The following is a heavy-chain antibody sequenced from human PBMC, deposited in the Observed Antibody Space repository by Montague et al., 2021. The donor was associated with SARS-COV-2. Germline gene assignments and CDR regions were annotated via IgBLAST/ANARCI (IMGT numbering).Heavy chain of an antibody. CDR3: ARDGSWYYDSSGYYYRPHLGGGASYFDY. CDR2: ISYDGSNK. J-gene: IGHJ4*02. V-gene: IGHV3-30-3*01. D-gene: IGHD3-22*01. CDR1: GFTFSSYA. Sequence: SLRLSCAASGFTFSSYAMHWVRQAPGKGLEWVAVISYDGSNKYYADSVKGRFTISRDNSKNTLYLQMNSLRAEDTAVYYCARDGSWYYDSSGYYYRPHLGGGASYFDYWGQGTLVTASS.